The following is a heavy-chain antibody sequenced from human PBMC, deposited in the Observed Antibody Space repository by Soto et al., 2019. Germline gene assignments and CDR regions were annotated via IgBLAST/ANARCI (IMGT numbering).Heavy chain of an antibody. CDR2: IYHSGST. Sequence: SETLSLTCTVSGGSVSSDNYYWGWIRQPPGKGLEWIGEIYHSGSTNYNPSLKSRVTISVDKSKNQFSLKLSSVTAADTAVYYCARASMTTVTADYWGQGTLVTVS. J-gene: IGHJ4*02. CDR3: ARASMTTVTADY. CDR1: GGSVSSDNYY. D-gene: IGHD4-17*01. V-gene: IGHV4-61*05.